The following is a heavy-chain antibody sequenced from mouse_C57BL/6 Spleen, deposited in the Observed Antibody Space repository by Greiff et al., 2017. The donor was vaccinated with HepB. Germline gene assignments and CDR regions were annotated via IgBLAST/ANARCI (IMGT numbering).Heavy chain of an antibody. J-gene: IGHJ1*03. CDR1: GFTFSDYY. V-gene: IGHV5-16*01. Sequence: EVQLVESEGGLVQPGSSMKLSCTASGFTFSDYYMAWVRQFPEKGLEWVANINYDGSSTYYLDSFKSRFIISRDNAKNILYLQMSSLKSEDTATYCCARGGYYGYFDVWGTGTTVTVSS. CDR3: ARGGYYGYFDV. D-gene: IGHD2-2*01. CDR2: INYDGSST.